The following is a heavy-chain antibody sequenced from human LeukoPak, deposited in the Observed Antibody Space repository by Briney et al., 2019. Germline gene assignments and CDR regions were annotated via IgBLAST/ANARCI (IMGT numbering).Heavy chain of an antibody. Sequence: PSETLSLTCTVSGGSISSSTYYWGWIRQPPGKGLEWIGSMYYSSGNTYYNPSLKSRVTISVDTSKNQFSLRLSSVTAADTAVYYCARVTGYMIEDYFDYWGQGTLVTVSS. J-gene: IGHJ4*02. CDR3: ARVTGYMIEDYFDY. CDR1: GGSISSSTYY. D-gene: IGHD3-22*01. CDR2: MYYSSGNT. V-gene: IGHV4-39*07.